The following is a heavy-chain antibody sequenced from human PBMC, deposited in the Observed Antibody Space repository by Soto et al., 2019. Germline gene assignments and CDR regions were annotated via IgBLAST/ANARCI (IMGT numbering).Heavy chain of an antibody. CDR1: GGSISSSNW. CDR2: IYHSVST. Sequence: PSETLSLTCAVSGGSISSSNWWSWVRQPPVKGLEWIWEIYHSVSTNYNPSLKSRVTISVDKSKNQFSLKLSSVTAADTAVYYCARGNYYESLGMDVWGQGTTVTVS. CDR3: ARGNYYESLGMDV. J-gene: IGHJ6*02. D-gene: IGHD4-4*01. V-gene: IGHV4-4*02.